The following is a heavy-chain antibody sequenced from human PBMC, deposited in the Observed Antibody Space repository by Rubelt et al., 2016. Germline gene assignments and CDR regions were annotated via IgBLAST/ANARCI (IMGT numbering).Heavy chain of an antibody. D-gene: IGHD1-26*01. CDR2: INHSGST. CDR1: GGSFSGYY. Sequence: KPSETLSLTCAVYGGSFSGYYWSWIRQPPGKGLEWIGEINHSGSTTYNPSLKSRVTISVDTSKNQFSLKLSSVTAADTAVDYCARKPIVGAILRYWCQGTLVTVSS. V-gene: IGHV4-34*01. CDR3: ARKPIVGAILRY. J-gene: IGHJ4*02.